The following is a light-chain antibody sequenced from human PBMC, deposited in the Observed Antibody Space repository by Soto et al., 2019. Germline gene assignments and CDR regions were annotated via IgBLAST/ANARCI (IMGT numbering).Light chain of an antibody. CDR2: AAS. V-gene: IGKV3-20*01. CDR3: QQYGSSPLT. J-gene: IGKJ4*01. Sequence: IVLTQSPGTLSLSPGERATLSCRASQSVSSNSLAWYQQKSGQAPRLLIYAASTRATGVPDRFSGSGSGTDFTLTISRLEPEDFAVYYCQQYGSSPLTFGGGTKVEIK. CDR1: QSVSSNS.